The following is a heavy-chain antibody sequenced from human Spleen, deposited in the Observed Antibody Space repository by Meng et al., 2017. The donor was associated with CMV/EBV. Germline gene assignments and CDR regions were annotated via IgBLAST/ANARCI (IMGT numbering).Heavy chain of an antibody. D-gene: IGHD1-26*01. V-gene: IGHV1-18*01. CDR3: ARDLSVRIVYRWEVDYDYCGMDV. J-gene: IGHJ6*02. CDR1: GYTFTSYG. CDR2: ISAYNGNT. Sequence: ASVKVSCKASGYTFTSYGISWVRQAPGQGLEWMGWISAYNGNTNYAQKLQGRVTMTTDTSTSTAYMELSRLRSDDTAVYYCARDLSVRIVYRWEVDYDYCGMDVWGQGTTVTVSS.